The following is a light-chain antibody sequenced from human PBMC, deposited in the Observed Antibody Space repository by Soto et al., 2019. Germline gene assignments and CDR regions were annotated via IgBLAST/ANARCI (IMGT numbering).Light chain of an antibody. CDR1: QGISSY. Sequence: DIQLTQSPSFLSASVGDRVTITCRASQGISSYLAWYQQKPGKAPNLLIYAASTVQTGVPSRFSGSGFATEFTLTISRLQPEDFVTYYCQQLNSYPFTFGPGTKVNIK. CDR3: QQLNSYPFT. CDR2: AAS. J-gene: IGKJ3*01. V-gene: IGKV1-9*01.